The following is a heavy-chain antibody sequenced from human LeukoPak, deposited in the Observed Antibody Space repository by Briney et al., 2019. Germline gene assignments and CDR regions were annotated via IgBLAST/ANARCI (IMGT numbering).Heavy chain of an antibody. Sequence: GGSLRLSCAGSAFSFSTYAMTWVRQAPGMGLESVSAISGSGGYTYYADSVKGRFTISRDNSKNTLYLQMNSLRAEDTAIYYCAKAEGKNPTGGRWLDWGQGTLVTVSS. CDR1: AFSFSTYA. D-gene: IGHD6-19*01. CDR3: AKAEGKNPTGGRWLD. V-gene: IGHV3-23*01. CDR2: ISGSGGYT. J-gene: IGHJ4*02.